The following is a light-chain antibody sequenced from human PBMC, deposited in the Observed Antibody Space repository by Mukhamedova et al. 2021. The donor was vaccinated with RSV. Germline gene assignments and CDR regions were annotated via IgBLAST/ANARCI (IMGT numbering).Light chain of an antibody. CDR3: SSYAGSNTVV. CDR1: SSDVGGYNY. J-gene: IGLJ2*01. CDR2: EVS. Sequence: GTSSDVGGYNYVSWYQQHPGKAPKLMIYEVSKRPSGVPDRFSGSKSGNTASLTVSGLQAEDEADYYCSSYAGSNTVVFGGGTKLT. V-gene: IGLV2-8*01.